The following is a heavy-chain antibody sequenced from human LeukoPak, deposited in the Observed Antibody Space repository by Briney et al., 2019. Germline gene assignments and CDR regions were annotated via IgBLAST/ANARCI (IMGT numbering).Heavy chain of an antibody. Sequence: GGSLRLSCSASGFTFSSYAMHWVRQAPGKGLEYVSAISSNGGSTYYADSVKGRFTISRDNSKNTLYLQMSSLRVEDTAVYYCARVYETNGYLYWGQGSLVTVSS. J-gene: IGHJ4*02. CDR2: ISSNGGST. D-gene: IGHD3-22*01. V-gene: IGHV3-64D*06. CDR3: ARVYETNGYLY. CDR1: GFTFSSYA.